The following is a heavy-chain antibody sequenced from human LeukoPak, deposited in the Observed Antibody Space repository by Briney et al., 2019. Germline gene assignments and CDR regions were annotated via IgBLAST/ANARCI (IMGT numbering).Heavy chain of an antibody. D-gene: IGHD6-19*01. CDR2: IYYSGST. CDR1: GGSFSSYY. Sequence: PSETLSLTCTVSGGSFSSYYWSWIRQPPGEGLEWIGYIYYSGSTNYNPSLKSRVTISVDTSKNQFSLKLSSVTAADTAVYYCARLDLISGWPFDYWGQGTLVTVSS. V-gene: IGHV4-59*01. CDR3: ARLDLISGWPFDY. J-gene: IGHJ4*02.